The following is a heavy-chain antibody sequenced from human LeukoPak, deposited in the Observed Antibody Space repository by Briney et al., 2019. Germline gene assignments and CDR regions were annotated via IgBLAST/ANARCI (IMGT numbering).Heavy chain of an antibody. CDR3: AKDKGREGDY. Sequence: GGFFEVSWSGFGLHFSKHGMQWVRQAPGKGLEGVAVISSDGIDKYYAAFVTGRFTISRDNSKTTQYLQMSSLRPEDTAVYYCAKDKGREGDYWGQGNLVTVSS. J-gene: IGHJ4*02. CDR1: GLHFSKHG. CDR2: ISSDGIDK. V-gene: IGHV3-30*18.